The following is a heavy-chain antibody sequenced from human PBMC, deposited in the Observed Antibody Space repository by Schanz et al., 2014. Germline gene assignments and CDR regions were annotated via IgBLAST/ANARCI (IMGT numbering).Heavy chain of an antibody. CDR2: FMPFLGIT. J-gene: IGHJ3*02. D-gene: IGHD1-7*01. V-gene: IGHV1-69*04. CDR3: ARDRWNYEGGIFDI. Sequence: QVQLVQSGAEVKKPGSSVKVSCKASGGTFSSYAFSWVRQAPGQGLEWIGRFMPFLGITNLAQKFQDRVTMTADKATSTAYMELSGLRSEDTAMYYCARDRWNYEGGIFDIWGQGPMVTVSS. CDR1: GGTFSSYA.